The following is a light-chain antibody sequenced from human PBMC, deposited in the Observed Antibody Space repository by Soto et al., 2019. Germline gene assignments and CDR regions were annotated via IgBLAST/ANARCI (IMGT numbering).Light chain of an antibody. V-gene: IGLV2-11*01. J-gene: IGLJ1*01. CDR3: CSYAGSPYV. CDR2: DVS. Sequence: QSVLTQPRSVSGSPGQSVTISCTGASSDVGAYNYVSWYQQHPGKAPKLMIYDVSTRPSGVPDRFSGSKSGTTAPLTISGLQAEDEADYYCCSYAGSPYVFGTGTKVTVL. CDR1: SSDVGAYNY.